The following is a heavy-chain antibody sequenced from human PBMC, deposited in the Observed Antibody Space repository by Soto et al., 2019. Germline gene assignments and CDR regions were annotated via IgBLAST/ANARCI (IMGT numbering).Heavy chain of an antibody. Sequence: PGGSLRLSCAASGFTFSSYGMHWVRQAPGKGLEWVAVISYDGSNKYYADSVKGRFTISRDNSKNTLYLQMNSLRAEDTAVYYCAKGIGGTIFGVVIAIDYWGQGTLVTVSS. CDR1: GFTFSSYG. V-gene: IGHV3-30*18. J-gene: IGHJ4*02. CDR2: ISYDGSNK. D-gene: IGHD3-3*01. CDR3: AKGIGGTIFGVVIAIDY.